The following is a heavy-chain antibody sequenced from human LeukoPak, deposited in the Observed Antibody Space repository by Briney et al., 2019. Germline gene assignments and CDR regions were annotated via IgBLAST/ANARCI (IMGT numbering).Heavy chain of an antibody. J-gene: IGHJ4*02. D-gene: IGHD2-21*02. CDR3: ARENCGGDCYVGSYYFDY. CDR2: ISYDGSNK. CDR1: GFTFSSYG. Sequence: GGSLRLSCAASGFTFSSYGMHWVRQAPGKGLEWVAVISYDGSNKYYADSVKGRFTISRDNSKNTLYLQMNSLRAEDTAVYYCARENCGGDCYVGSYYFDYWGQGTLVTVSS. V-gene: IGHV3-30*03.